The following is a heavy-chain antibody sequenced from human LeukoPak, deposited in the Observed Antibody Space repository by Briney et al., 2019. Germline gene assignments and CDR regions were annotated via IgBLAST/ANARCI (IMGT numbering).Heavy chain of an antibody. CDR3: ARGHCGGGRCYYYYYGMDV. D-gene: IGHD2-15*01. Sequence: ASVKVSCKASGYTFTSYYMHRVRQAPGQGLERMGIINPSSGSTTYAQRFQGRVTMTRDTSTSTVYMELSSLRSEVTAVYCCARGHCGGGRCYYYYYGMDVWGQGTTVTVSS. CDR1: GYTFTSYY. V-gene: IGHV1-46*01. CDR2: INPSSGST. J-gene: IGHJ6*02.